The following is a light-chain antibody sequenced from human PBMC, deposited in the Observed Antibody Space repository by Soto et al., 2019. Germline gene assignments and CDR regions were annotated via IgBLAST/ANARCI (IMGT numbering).Light chain of an antibody. V-gene: IGKV1-5*03. CDR2: KAS. CDR1: QSISSW. CDR3: QQYDSYPLT. J-gene: IGKJ4*01. Sequence: DIQMTQSPSTLSASVGDRVTITCRASQSISSWLAWYQQKPGKAPKLLIYKASSLESGVPSRFSGSGSGTEFTLSISSLQPDDSATYYCQQYDSYPLTFGGGTKVDIK.